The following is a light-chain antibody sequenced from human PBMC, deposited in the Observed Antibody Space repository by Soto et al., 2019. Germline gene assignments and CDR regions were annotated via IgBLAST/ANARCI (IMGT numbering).Light chain of an antibody. CDR1: SSDVGNYNY. CDR3: SSYRRTSSFV. V-gene: IGLV2-14*01. CDR2: EVS. Sequence: QSVLTQPASVSGSPGQSITISCTGASSDVGNYNYVSWYQQYPDKAPKLIIFEVSERPSGVSSRFSGSKSGNTASLTISGLRTEDEADYFCSSYRRTSSFVFGTGTKVTVL. J-gene: IGLJ1*01.